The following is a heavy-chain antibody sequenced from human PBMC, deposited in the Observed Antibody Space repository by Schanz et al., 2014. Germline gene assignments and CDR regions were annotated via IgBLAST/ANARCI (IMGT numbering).Heavy chain of an antibody. V-gene: IGHV3-30*04. CDR3: ARDLARYYYGSGTDY. D-gene: IGHD3-10*01. Sequence: QVQLVESGGGVVQPGRSLRLSCAASGFTFSSYAMHWVRQAPGKGLEWVAVISYDGSNKYYADSVKGRFTISRDNSKNTLYLQMNSLRAEDTAVYYCARDLARYYYGSGTDYWGQGTLVTVSS. CDR2: ISYDGSNK. J-gene: IGHJ4*02. CDR1: GFTFSSYA.